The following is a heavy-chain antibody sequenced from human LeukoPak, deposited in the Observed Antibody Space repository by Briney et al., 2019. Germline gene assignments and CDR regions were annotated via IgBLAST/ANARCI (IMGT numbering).Heavy chain of an antibody. CDR2: IIPILGIA. CDR3: AKDLGIAAAGTDWFDP. CDR1: GGTFSSYA. D-gene: IGHD6-13*01. Sequence: SVKVSCKASGGTFSSYAISWVRQAPGQGLEWMGRIIPILGIANYAQKFQGRVTITADKSTSTAYMELSSLRSEDTAVYYCAKDLGIAAAGTDWFDPWGQGTLVTVSS. V-gene: IGHV1-69*04. J-gene: IGHJ5*02.